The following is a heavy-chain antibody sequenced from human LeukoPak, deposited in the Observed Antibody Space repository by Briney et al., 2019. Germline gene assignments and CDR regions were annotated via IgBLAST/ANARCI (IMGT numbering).Heavy chain of an antibody. CDR1: GFTVSSNY. CDR3: ARDSYASGSCYNLN. D-gene: IGHD3-10*01. Sequence: PGGSLRLSCAASGFTVSSNYMSWVRQAPGKGLEWVSVIYSGGSTYYADSVKGRFAVSRDNSKNTLYLEMNSLRAEDTAVYYCARDSYASGSCYNLNWGQGTLVTVSS. J-gene: IGHJ4*02. V-gene: IGHV3-66*01. CDR2: IYSGGST.